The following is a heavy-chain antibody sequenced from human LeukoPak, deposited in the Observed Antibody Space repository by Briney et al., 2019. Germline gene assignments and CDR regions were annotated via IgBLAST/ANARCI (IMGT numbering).Heavy chain of an antibody. CDR1: GGSISSYY. CDR2: IYYSGST. Sequence: PSETLSLTCTVSGGSISSYYWSWIRQPPGKGLEWIGYIYYSGSTNYNPSLKSRVTISVDTSKNQFSLKLSSVTAADTAVYYCARSGFSYGYAFDIWGQRTMVTDSS. J-gene: IGHJ3*02. V-gene: IGHV4-59*08. CDR3: ARSGFSYGYAFDI. D-gene: IGHD5-18*01.